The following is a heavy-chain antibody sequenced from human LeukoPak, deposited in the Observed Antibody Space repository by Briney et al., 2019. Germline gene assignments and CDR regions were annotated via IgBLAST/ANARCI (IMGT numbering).Heavy chain of an antibody. CDR1: GFTLSDYY. D-gene: IGHD2-8*01. J-gene: IGHJ3*02. V-gene: IGHV3-11*01. Sequence: GGSLRLSCAASGFTLSDYYMSWIRQAPGNGLVGVSYISSSGSTIYYADSVKGRFTIYRDNAKNPLYLQMNSVRAEDTAVYYCARVLHVFDAFDIWGQGTMVTVSS. CDR3: ARVLHVFDAFDI. CDR2: ISSSGSTI.